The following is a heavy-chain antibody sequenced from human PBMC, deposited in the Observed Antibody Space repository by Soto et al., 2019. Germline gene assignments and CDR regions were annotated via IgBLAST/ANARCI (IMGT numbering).Heavy chain of an antibody. CDR2: IYHSGST. CDR3: ARAEDYYYDSSRAYYGMDV. V-gene: IGHV4-4*02. Sequence: SETLSLTCAVSGGSISSSNWWSWVRQPPGKGLEWIGEIYHSGSTNYNPSLKSRVTISVDKSKNQFSLKLSSVTAADTAVYYCARAEDYYYDSSRAYYGMDVWGQGTTVTVSS. CDR1: GGSISSSNW. J-gene: IGHJ6*02. D-gene: IGHD3-22*01.